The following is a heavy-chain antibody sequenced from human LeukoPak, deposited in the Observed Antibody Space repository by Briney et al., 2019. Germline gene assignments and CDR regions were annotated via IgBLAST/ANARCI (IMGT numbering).Heavy chain of an antibody. D-gene: IGHD3-10*01. CDR1: GYSISSGYY. V-gene: IGHV4-38-2*02. Sequence: PSETLSLTCTVSGYSISSGYYWGWIRQPPGKGLEWIGSIYHSGSTYYNPSLKSRVTISVDRSKNQFSLKLSSVTAADTAVYYCARGGDYGSGSYWAFDYWGQGTLVTVSS. J-gene: IGHJ4*02. CDR2: IYHSGST. CDR3: ARGGDYGSGSYWAFDY.